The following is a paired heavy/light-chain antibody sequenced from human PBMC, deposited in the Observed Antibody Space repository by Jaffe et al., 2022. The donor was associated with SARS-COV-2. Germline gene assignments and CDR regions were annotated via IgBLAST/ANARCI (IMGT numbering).Heavy chain of an antibody. CDR2: ISAGGDRT. CDR1: GFSFSNYA. J-gene: IGHJ4*02. CDR3: AKDRNIVVVTSSFD. V-gene: IGHV3-23*01. D-gene: IGHD2-21*02. Sequence: EVQLLESGGGLVQPGGSLRLSCGASGFSFSNYAMSWVRQAPGKGLEWVSGISAGGDRTNYADSVKGRFTISRDNSKNTLHLQMDSLRAEDTAVYYCAKDRNIVVVTSSFDWGQGALVTVSS.
Light chain of an antibody. V-gene: IGLV9-49*03. CDR2: VGTGAIVA. Sequence: QPVLTQPPSASASLGASVTLTCTLSSGYSNYKVDWYQQRPGKGPRFVMRVGTGAIVASKGDAIPDRFSVLASGLNRYLIIDNIQEEDESDYYCGADYDSGSNYVFGPGT. J-gene: IGLJ1*01. CDR1: SGYSNYK. CDR3: GADYDSGSNYV.